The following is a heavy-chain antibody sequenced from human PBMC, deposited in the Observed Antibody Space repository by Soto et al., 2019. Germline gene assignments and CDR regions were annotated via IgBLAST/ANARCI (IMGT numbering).Heavy chain of an antibody. CDR3: ATQIAVAGTADYYYGMDV. V-gene: IGHV1-24*01. CDR2: FDPEDGET. J-gene: IGHJ6*02. Sequence: ASVKVSCKVSGYTLTELSMHWVRQAPGKGLEWMGGFDPEDGETIYAQKFQGRVTMTEDTSTDTAYMELSSLRSEDTAVYYCATQIAVAGTADYYYGMDVWGQGTTVTVSS. D-gene: IGHD6-19*01. CDR1: GYTLTELS.